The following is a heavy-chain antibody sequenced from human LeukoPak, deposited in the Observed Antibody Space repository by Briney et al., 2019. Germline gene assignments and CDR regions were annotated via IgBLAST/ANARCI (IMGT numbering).Heavy chain of an antibody. CDR2: VDTEDGER. Sequence: ATVKISRKGSGYRFTDYYMYLVRQAPGQGLEWVGLVDTEDGERIYSEKFQGRVTITADTSTDTAYMELSSLRSEDTAVYYCASVSGPYDSSGYYSPDCWGQGTLVTVSS. CDR1: GYRFTDYY. J-gene: IGHJ4*02. V-gene: IGHV1-69-2*01. CDR3: ASVSGPYDSSGYYSPDC. D-gene: IGHD3-22*01.